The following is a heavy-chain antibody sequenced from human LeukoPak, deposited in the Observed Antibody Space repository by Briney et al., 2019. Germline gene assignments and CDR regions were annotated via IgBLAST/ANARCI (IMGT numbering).Heavy chain of an antibody. CDR2: ISGSGGST. CDR3: AKDLGYYDSSGYYYYALPGVGWFDP. J-gene: IGHJ5*02. D-gene: IGHD3-22*01. Sequence: GGSLRLSCAASGFTFSSYAMSWVRQAPGKGLEWVSAISGSGGSTYYADSVKGRFTISRDNSKNTLYLQMNSLRAEDTAVYYCAKDLGYYDSSGYYYYALPGVGWFDPWGRGTLVTVSS. V-gene: IGHV3-23*01. CDR1: GFTFSSYA.